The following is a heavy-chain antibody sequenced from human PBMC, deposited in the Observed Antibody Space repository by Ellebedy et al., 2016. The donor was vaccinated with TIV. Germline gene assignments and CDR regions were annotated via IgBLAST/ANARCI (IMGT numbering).Heavy chain of an antibody. V-gene: IGHV1-69*04. J-gene: IGHJ4*02. Sequence: SVKVSXKASRGTFSSYAFSWVRQAPGQGLEWMGRIIPIVNIPNYAQNFQGRVTITADKSTSTAYMVLSSLRSEDTAIYYCARRDLRSGCLGYWGQGTLVTVSS. D-gene: IGHD6-19*01. CDR2: IIPIVNIP. CDR3: ARRDLRSGCLGY. CDR1: RGTFSSYA.